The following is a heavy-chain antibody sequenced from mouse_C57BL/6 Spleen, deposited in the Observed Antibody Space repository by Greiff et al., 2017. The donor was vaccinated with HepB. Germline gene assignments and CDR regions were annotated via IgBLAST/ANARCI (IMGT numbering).Heavy chain of an antibody. CDR1: GYAFTNYL. D-gene: IGHD2-1*01. J-gene: IGHJ3*01. CDR2: INPGSGGT. Sequence: VQVVESGAELVRPGTSVKVSCKASGYAFTNYLIEWVKQRPGQGLEWIGVINPGSGGTNYNEKFKGKATLTADKSSSTAYMQLSSLTSEDSAVYFCARGGGYGNPFAYWGQGTLVTVSA. V-gene: IGHV1-54*01. CDR3: ARGGGYGNPFAY.